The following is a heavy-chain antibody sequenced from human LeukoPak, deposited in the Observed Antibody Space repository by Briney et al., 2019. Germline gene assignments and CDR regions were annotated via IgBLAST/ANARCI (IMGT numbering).Heavy chain of an antibody. V-gene: IGHV3-7*01. CDR1: GFTFSRAW. CDR3: ARDADGYED. Sequence: GGSLRLSCAASGFTFSRAWMSWVRQAPGKGLEWVANIKEDGSEDYYADSVKGRFAISEDNAKNSLYLQMNSLRAEDTAMYYCARDADGYEDWGQGTLVIVSS. CDR2: IKEDGSED. D-gene: IGHD5-24*01. J-gene: IGHJ4*02.